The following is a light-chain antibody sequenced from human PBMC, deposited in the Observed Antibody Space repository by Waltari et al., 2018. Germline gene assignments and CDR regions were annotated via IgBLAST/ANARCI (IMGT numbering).Light chain of an antibody. Sequence: DIQMTQSPSSLSASVGDRVTITCQASQDISNYLNLYQQKPGKAPKPLIDDASNLETGVPARFSGSGSGTDFTFTISSLQPEDIATYYCQQYDNLLLVTFGGGTKVEIK. J-gene: IGKJ4*01. CDR2: DAS. CDR1: QDISNY. CDR3: QQYDNLLLVT. V-gene: IGKV1-33*01.